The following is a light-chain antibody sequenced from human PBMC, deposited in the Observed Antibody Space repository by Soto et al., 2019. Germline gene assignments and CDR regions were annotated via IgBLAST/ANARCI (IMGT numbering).Light chain of an antibody. CDR1: SSNIGSNY. Sequence: QSVLTQPPSASGTPGQRVTISCSGSSSNIGSNYVYWYQQIPGTAPKLLIYRNNQRPSGVPDRFSGSKSGTSASLAISGLPSADGADYYCAAWDDSLSGPVFGGGTQLTVL. CDR2: RNN. V-gene: IGLV1-47*01. CDR3: AAWDDSLSGPV. J-gene: IGLJ7*01.